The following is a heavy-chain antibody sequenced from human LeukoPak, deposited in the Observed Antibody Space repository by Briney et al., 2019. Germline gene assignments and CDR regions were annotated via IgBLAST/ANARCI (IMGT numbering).Heavy chain of an antibody. Sequence: SGTLSLTCAVSGGSISSSNWWSWVRRPPGKGLEWIGEIYHSGSTNYNPSLKSRVTISVDKSKNQFSLKLSSVTAADTAVYYCARDLDTAMAPGYFDYWGQGTLVTVSS. V-gene: IGHV4-4*02. D-gene: IGHD5-18*01. CDR2: IYHSGST. CDR1: GGSISSSNW. J-gene: IGHJ4*02. CDR3: ARDLDTAMAPGYFDY.